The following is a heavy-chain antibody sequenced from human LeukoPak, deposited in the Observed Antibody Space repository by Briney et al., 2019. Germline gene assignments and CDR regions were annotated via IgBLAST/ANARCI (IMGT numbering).Heavy chain of an antibody. CDR1: GGSTSSSSYY. CDR2: IYYSGST. J-gene: IGHJ4*02. V-gene: IGHV4-39*01. CDR3: ARHPRSRATPFY. D-gene: IGHD5-12*01. Sequence: PSETLSLTCTVSGGSTSSSSYYWGWIRQPPGKGLEWIGSIYYSGSTYYNPSLKSRVTISVDTSKNQFSLKLSSVTAADTAVYYCARHPRSRATPFYWGQGTLVTVSS.